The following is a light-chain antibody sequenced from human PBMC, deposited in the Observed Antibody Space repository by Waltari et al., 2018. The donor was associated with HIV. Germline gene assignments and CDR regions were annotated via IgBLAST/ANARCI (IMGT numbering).Light chain of an antibody. J-gene: IGLJ1*01. Sequence: QTALTQPAPVSGSPGQSITISCTATSSDIGGYNYVCWYQQHPGKAPQLMIYEVTNRPPGVSERFSGSKSGYTASLTISGLQGEDEATYYCSSYTSGRSLYVFGPGTKVTVL. V-gene: IGLV2-14*01. CDR3: SSYTSGRSLYV. CDR1: SSDIGGYNY. CDR2: EVT.